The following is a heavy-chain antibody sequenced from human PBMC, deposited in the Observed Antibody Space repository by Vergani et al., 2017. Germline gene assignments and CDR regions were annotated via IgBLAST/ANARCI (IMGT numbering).Heavy chain of an antibody. Sequence: EVQLVESGGGLVKPGGSLRLSCAASGFTFSSYSMNWVRQAPGNGLEWVSSISSSSSYIYYADSVKGRSTISRDNAKNSLYLQMNSLRAEDTATYYCVKDAGSNENFIDAWSQGALVSGSS. CDR2: ISSSSSYI. J-gene: IGHJ5*02. D-gene: IGHD1-26*01. CDR1: GFTFSSYS. CDR3: VKDAGSNENFIDA. V-gene: IGHV3-21*01.